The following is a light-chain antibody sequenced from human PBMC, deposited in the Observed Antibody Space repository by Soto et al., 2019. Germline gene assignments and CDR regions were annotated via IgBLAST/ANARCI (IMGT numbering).Light chain of an antibody. CDR1: QNLGTLY. CDR3: QQYGTSPQT. J-gene: IGKJ1*01. Sequence: EIVLTQSPGTLSLSPGERGTLSCRASQNLGTLYLAWFQQKSGQAPRLLIYSASRRATGIPDRFSGSGSGTDFTLTISSLEPEDFAVYYCQQYGTSPQTFGQRTKVDIK. CDR2: SAS. V-gene: IGKV3-20*01.